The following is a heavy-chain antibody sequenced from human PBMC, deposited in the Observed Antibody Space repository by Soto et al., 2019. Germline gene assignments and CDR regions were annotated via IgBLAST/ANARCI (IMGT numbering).Heavy chain of an antibody. D-gene: IGHD3-10*01. V-gene: IGHV3-33*01. CDR2: IWYDGSNK. J-gene: IGHJ4*02. CDR1: GFTFSSYG. Sequence: GGSLRLSCAASGFTFSSYGMHWVRQAPGKGLEWVAVIWYDGSNKYYADSVKGRFTISRDNSKNTLYLQMNSLRAEDTAVYYCARDLDYYGSGSSFTDYWGQGTLVTVSS. CDR3: ARDLDYYGSGSSFTDY.